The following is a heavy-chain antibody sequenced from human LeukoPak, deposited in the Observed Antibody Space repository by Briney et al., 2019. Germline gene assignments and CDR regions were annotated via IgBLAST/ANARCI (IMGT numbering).Heavy chain of an antibody. Sequence: GGSLRLSCAASGFTFRSYAMNWVRRAPGKGLEWVSAISGSGDSTYYADSVKGRFTISRDNSKNTLYLQMNSLRAEDTAVYYCANPGYSSGWAEYFQHWGQGTLVTVSS. CDR3: ANPGYSSGWAEYFQH. D-gene: IGHD6-19*01. J-gene: IGHJ1*01. CDR1: GFTFRSYA. CDR2: ISGSGDST. V-gene: IGHV3-23*01.